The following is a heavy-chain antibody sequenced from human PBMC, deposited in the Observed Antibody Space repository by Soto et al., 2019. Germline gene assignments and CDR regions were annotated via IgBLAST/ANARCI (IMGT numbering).Heavy chain of an antibody. D-gene: IGHD1-26*01. CDR2: ISANNGNI. CDR1: GYTFPSYG. Sequence: QVQLVQSGAEVKKPGASVKVSCKAFGYTFPSYGISWVRQAPGQGLEWMGWISANNGNINYAQKLQGRVTITTDTSTSTANMELRSLRSDDTAVYYCARDRGSYALNYWGQGTLVTASS. CDR3: ARDRGSYALNY. J-gene: IGHJ4*02. V-gene: IGHV1-18*01.